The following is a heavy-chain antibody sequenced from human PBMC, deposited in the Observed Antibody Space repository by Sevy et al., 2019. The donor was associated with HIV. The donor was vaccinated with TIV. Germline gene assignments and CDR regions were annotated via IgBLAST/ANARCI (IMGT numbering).Heavy chain of an antibody. J-gene: IGHJ4*02. CDR1: GFMFSDYY. CDR2: ISSTGTI. CDR3: ARDRTYYYDSSGFHFDY. V-gene: IGHV3-11*04. D-gene: IGHD3-22*01. Sequence: GGSLRLSCVTSGFMFSDYYMSWIRQAPGQGPEWVSHISSTGTIYYADSVKGRFTISRDSAKNSLYLQMTSLRVEDTAVYYCARDRTYYYDSSGFHFDYWGQGALVTVSS.